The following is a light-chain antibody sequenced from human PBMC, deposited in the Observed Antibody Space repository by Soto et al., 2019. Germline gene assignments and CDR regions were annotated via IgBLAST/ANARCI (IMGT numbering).Light chain of an antibody. V-gene: IGKV3-20*01. Sequence: EIVLTQSPGTLSLSPGERATLSCRASQSVSSSYFAWYQQKPGQAPRLLIYGVSSRATGIPDRFSGSGSGTEFTLDISRLEPDDFAVYYWQQYGSSQWTFGQGTKVEIK. J-gene: IGKJ1*01. CDR3: QQYGSSQWT. CDR2: GVS. CDR1: QSVSSSY.